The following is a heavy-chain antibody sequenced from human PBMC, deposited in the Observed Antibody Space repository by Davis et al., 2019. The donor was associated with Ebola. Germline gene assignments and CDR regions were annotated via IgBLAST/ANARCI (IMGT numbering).Heavy chain of an antibody. D-gene: IGHD2-2*01. CDR3: ARGPYIGTSARKLVHYYYYYMDV. V-gene: IGHV4-59*01. Sequence: PSETLSLTCTVSGGSISSYYWSWIRQPPGKGLEWIGYIYYSGSTNYNPSLKSRVTISVDTSKNQFSLKLSSVTAADTAVYYCARGPYIGTSARKLVHYYYYYMDVWGKGTTVTVSS. J-gene: IGHJ6*03. CDR1: GGSISSYY. CDR2: IYYSGST.